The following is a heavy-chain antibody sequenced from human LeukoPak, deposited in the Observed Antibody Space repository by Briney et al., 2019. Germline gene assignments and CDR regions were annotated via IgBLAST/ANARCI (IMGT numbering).Heavy chain of an antibody. CDR1: GFTFSSYA. V-gene: IGHV3-30-3*01. Sequence: PGRSLRLSSAASGFTFSSYAMHWVRQAPGKGLEWVAVISYDGSNKYYADSVKGRFTISRDNSKNTLYLQMNSLRAEDTAVYYCARYSSSSTWGQGTLVTVSS. J-gene: IGHJ4*02. CDR2: ISYDGSNK. CDR3: ARYSSSST. D-gene: IGHD6-6*01.